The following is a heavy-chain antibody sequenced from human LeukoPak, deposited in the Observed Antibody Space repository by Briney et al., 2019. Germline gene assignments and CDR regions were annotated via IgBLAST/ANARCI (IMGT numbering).Heavy chain of an antibody. D-gene: IGHD2-15*01. Sequence: GGSLRLSCAASGFSFSTYGMHWVRQAPGKGLEWVAVIWYDGNNKYYADSVKGRFTISRDNSKNTLFLQMHSLRAEDSAVYYCARAPPYCSGGACYFDYWGQGTLVTVSS. CDR2: IWYDGNNK. J-gene: IGHJ4*02. CDR1: GFSFSTYG. CDR3: ARAPPYCSGGACYFDY. V-gene: IGHV3-33*01.